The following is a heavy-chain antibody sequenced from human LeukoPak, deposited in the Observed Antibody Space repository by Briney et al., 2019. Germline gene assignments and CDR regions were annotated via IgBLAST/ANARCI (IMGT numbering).Heavy chain of an antibody. D-gene: IGHD3-16*02. CDR1: GGSISTYY. Sequence: SETLSLTCTVSGGSISTYYWTWIHQPPGKGLEWIGYIYYSGSTNYNASLKSRVTILVDMSKNQFSLKLSSVTAADTAVYYCARQARMITFGGVIAHPFDYWGQGTLVTVSS. CDR3: ARQARMITFGGVIAHPFDY. J-gene: IGHJ4*02. CDR2: IYYSGST. V-gene: IGHV4-59*08.